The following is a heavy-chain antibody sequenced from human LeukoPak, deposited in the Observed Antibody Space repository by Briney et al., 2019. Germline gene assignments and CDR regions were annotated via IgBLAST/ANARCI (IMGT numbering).Heavy chain of an antibody. Sequence: SETLSLTCTVSGASFSSYYWSWIRQPPGQGLEWIGYIYYSGSTNYNPSLKSRVTISVDTSKNRFSLKLSSVTAADTAVYYCARGTDLSSSWYDYWGQGTLVTVSS. V-gene: IGHV4-59*01. J-gene: IGHJ4*02. CDR3: ARGTDLSSSWYDY. D-gene: IGHD6-13*01. CDR2: IYYSGST. CDR1: GASFSSYY.